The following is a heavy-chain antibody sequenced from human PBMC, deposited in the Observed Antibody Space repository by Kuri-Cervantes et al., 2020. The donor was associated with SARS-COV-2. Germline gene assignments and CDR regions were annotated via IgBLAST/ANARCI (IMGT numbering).Heavy chain of an antibody. CDR2: IKQDGSEK. V-gene: IGHV3-7*01. J-gene: IGHJ4*02. CDR1: GFTFSSYW. D-gene: IGHD5-12*01. Sequence: GESLKISCAASGFTFSSYWMSWVRQAPGEGLEWVANIKQDGSEKYYVDSVKGRFTISRDNAKNSLYLQMNSPRAEDTAVYYCARGISYSGYDLDYWGQGTLVTVSS. CDR3: ARGISYSGYDLDY.